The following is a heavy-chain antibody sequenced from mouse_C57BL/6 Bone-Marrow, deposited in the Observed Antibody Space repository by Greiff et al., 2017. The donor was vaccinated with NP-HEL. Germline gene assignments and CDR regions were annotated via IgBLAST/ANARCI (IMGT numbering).Heavy chain of an antibody. V-gene: IGHV1-81*01. Sequence: VQGVESGAELARPGASVKLSCKASGYTFTSYGISWVKQRTGQGLEWIGEIYPRSGNTYYNEKFKGKATLTADKSSSTAYMELRSLTSEDSAVYFCAKAYYYGSSHWYFDVWGTGTTVTVSS. J-gene: IGHJ1*03. D-gene: IGHD1-1*01. CDR3: AKAYYYGSSHWYFDV. CDR1: GYTFTSYG. CDR2: IYPRSGNT.